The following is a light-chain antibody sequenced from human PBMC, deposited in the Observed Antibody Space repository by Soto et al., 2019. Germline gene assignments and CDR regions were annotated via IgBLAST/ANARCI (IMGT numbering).Light chain of an antibody. V-gene: IGLV2-11*02. CDR2: DVA. CDR3: CSYAGSDALV. CDR1: SNDLGRYNY. Sequence: QSALTQPRSVSGSPGQSVTISCTGTSNDLGRYNYVTWYQQHPGEAPKLVMYDVAQRPAGVSDRLSGDKSGNTASLTISGLQADDEATYYCCSYAGSDALVFGSGTKVTV. J-gene: IGLJ1*01.